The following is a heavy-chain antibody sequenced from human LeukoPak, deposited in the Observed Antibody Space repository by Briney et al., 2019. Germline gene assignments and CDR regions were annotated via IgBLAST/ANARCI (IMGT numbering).Heavy chain of an antibody. D-gene: IGHD6-13*01. CDR3: AKDLSWGATDY. J-gene: IGHJ4*02. Sequence: GGSLRLSCAASGFVFSNNWMYWVRQAPGRGLVWVSRINSDGSSIAYADSVKGRFTISRDNAKNTLFLQMNSLTVEDTAMYYCAKDLSWGATDYWGQGTLVTVSS. CDR2: INSDGSSI. V-gene: IGHV3-74*01. CDR1: GFVFSNNW.